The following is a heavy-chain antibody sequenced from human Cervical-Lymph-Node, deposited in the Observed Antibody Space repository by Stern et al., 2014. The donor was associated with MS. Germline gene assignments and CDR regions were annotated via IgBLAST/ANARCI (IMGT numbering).Heavy chain of an antibody. CDR3: ARGHYYDSSGYSYPFDY. CDR1: GFTVSSNY. V-gene: IGHV3-53*01. Sequence: EVQLVESGGGLIQPGGSLRLSCAASGFTVSSNYMSWVRQAPGKGLEWVSVLYSGGSTYYADSVKGRFTISRDNSKNTLYLQMNSLRAEDTAVYYCARGHYYDSSGYSYPFDYWGQGTLVTVSS. D-gene: IGHD3-22*01. CDR2: LYSGGST. J-gene: IGHJ4*02.